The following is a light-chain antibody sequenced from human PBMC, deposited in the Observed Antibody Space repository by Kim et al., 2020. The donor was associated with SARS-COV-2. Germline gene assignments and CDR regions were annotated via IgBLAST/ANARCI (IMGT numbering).Light chain of an antibody. CDR3: QVSDGSIGDMG. J-gene: IGLJ2*01. CDR1: TSKKRY. Sequence: APGNTDRITCEVDTSKKRYVYWYQQKPGQAPVLVVYKNRVRPSGIPERFSGSYSGIAATLTISRVEAEDEADYYCQVSDGSIGDMGIGGGTQLTVL. V-gene: IGLV3-21*03. CDR2: KNR.